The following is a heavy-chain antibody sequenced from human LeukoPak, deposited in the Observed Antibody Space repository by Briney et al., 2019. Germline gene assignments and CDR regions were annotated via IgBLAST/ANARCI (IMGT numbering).Heavy chain of an antibody. CDR2: IYSGGST. V-gene: IGHV3-66*01. J-gene: IGHJ4*02. Sequence: GGSLRLSCAASGFTVSSNYMSWVRQAPGKGLEWVSVIYSGGSTYYADSVKGRFTISRDNSKNTLYLQMNSPRAEDTAVYYCARGLKDFWSGNHYFGYWGQGTLVTVSS. CDR1: GFTVSSNY. CDR3: ARGLKDFWSGNHYFGY. D-gene: IGHD3-3*01.